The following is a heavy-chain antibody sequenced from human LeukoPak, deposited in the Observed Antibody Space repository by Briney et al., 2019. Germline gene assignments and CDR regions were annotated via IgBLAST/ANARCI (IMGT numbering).Heavy chain of an antibody. CDR3: ARGGSSSWSFFDY. V-gene: IGHV4-34*01. D-gene: IGHD6-13*01. Sequence: PSETLSLTCAVYGGSFSDYYWGWIRQPPGKGLEWIGSIYYSGSTYYNPSLKSRVTISVDTSKNQFSLKLSSVTAADTAVYYCARGGSSSWSFFDYWGQGTLVTVSS. CDR2: IYYSGST. CDR1: GGSFSDYY. J-gene: IGHJ4*02.